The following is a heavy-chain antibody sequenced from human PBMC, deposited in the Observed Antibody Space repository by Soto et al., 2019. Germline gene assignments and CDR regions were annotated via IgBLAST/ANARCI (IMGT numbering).Heavy chain of an antibody. CDR3: ARDRGRDCSSTSCYYYYGMDD. V-gene: IGHV1-69*01. D-gene: IGHD2-2*01. Sequence: QVQLVQSGAEVKKPGSSVKVSCKASGGTFSSYAISWVRQSPGQGLEWMGGIIPIFGTANYAQKFQGRVTITADEYTITAYIELSSLRSEDTAVYYCARDRGRDCSSTSCYYYYGMDDWGQGTTVTVSS. J-gene: IGHJ6*02. CDR1: GGTFSSYA. CDR2: IIPIFGTA.